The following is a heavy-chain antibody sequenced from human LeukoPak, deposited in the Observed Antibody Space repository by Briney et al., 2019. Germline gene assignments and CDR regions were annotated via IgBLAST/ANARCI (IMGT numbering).Heavy chain of an antibody. CDR3: ANYRNSFDF. J-gene: IGHJ3*01. D-gene: IGHD1-14*01. Sequence: GESLSLLCCACGFPFSTSAMSWVRQAPGKGLEWVSSISVSGDSTYYAESVKGRFTISRDNSKNTLFLQMNSLRAEDTALYCCANYRNSFDFWGQGTMVTVSS. CDR2: ISVSGDST. V-gene: IGHV3-23*01. CDR1: GFPFSTSA.